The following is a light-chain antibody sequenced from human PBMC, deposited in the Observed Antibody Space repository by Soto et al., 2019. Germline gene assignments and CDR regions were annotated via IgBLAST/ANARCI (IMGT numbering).Light chain of an antibody. CDR2: WAS. CDR3: QQYYRNPLT. J-gene: IGKJ4*01. Sequence: DIAMTQSPDSLAVSLGERATINCRSSQSVSNSSNDKNYLAWYQQRPRQPPKLLFYWASTREFGVPDRFSGGGSGTDFTLTISSLQAVDVAVYYCQQYYRNPLTFGGGTKVEIK. CDR1: QSVSNSSNDKNY. V-gene: IGKV4-1*01.